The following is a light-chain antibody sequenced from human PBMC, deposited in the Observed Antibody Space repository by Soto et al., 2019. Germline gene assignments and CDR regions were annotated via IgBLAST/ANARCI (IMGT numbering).Light chain of an antibody. Sequence: EIVLTQSPGTLSLSPGERATLSCRASQSVSNTYLAWYQHKPGQAPRLLIYGPSSRATGIPDRFSGSGSGTDFTLTISRLEPEDFAVYYCQQYGSSPYTVGQGTKLEIK. CDR3: QQYGSSPYT. V-gene: IGKV3-20*01. J-gene: IGKJ2*01. CDR2: GPS. CDR1: QSVSNTY.